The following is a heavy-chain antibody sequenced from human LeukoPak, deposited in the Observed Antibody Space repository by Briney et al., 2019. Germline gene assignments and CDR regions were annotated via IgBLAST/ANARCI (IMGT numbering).Heavy chain of an antibody. D-gene: IGHD3-9*01. V-gene: IGHV3-30*02. CDR1: GFTFSSYG. CDR3: AKGPYYNILTGYRKGGAFDV. Sequence: GGSLRLSCAASGFTFSSYGMHWVRQAPGKGLEWVTFIRYDGSIKYYADSVKGRFTISRDSPKNTLYLQMNSLRAEDTAVYYCAKGPYYNILTGYRKGGAFDVWGRGTMVTVSS. CDR2: IRYDGSIK. J-gene: IGHJ3*01.